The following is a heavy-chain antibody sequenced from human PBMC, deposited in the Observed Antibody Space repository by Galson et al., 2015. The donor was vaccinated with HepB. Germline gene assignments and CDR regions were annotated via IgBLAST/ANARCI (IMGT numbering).Heavy chain of an antibody. CDR3: TKCLPPSRGVVAPSDY. D-gene: IGHD2-15*01. CDR1: GFTFSSYA. J-gene: IGHJ4*02. CDR2: ISGSGGST. V-gene: IGHV3-23*01. Sequence: SLRLSCAASGFTFSSYAMNWVRQAPGKGLEWVSAISGSGGSTYYADSVKGRFTISRDNSKNTLCLQMNTLKPEDTAIYYCTKCLPPSRGVVAPSDYWGQGTLVTVSS.